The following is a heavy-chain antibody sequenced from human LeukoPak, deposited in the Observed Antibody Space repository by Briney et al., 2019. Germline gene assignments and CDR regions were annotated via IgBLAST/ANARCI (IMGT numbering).Heavy chain of an antibody. Sequence: SETLSLTCTVSGSSISSYYWTWIRQPAGKGLEWIGRIYTSGSPNYNPSLNSRVTMSLDTSNNQFSLRLSSVTAADTAVYYCARGRDSSSTFDYWGQGILVTVYS. CDR1: GSSISSYY. J-gene: IGHJ4*02. D-gene: IGHD6-6*01. V-gene: IGHV4-4*07. CDR3: ARGRDSSSTFDY. CDR2: IYTSGSP.